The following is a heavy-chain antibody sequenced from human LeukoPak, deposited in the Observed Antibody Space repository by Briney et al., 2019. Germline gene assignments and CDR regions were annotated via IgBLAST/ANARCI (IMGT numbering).Heavy chain of an antibody. CDR2: ISGSGGST. V-gene: IGHV3-23*01. D-gene: IGHD4-17*01. CDR1: GFTFSSYA. Sequence: GGSLRLSCAASGFTFSSYAMSWVRQAPGKGLEWVSAISGSGGSTYYADSVKGRFTISRDNSKNTLYLQMNSLRAEDTAVYYCAKSAHSTVTTFYYSYGMDVWGQGTTVTVSS. CDR3: AKSAHSTVTTFYYSYGMDV. J-gene: IGHJ6*02.